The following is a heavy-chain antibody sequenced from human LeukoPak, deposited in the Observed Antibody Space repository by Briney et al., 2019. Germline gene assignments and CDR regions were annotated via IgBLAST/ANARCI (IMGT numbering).Heavy chain of an antibody. CDR2: IIPIFGTA. D-gene: IGHD5-12*01. J-gene: IGHJ4*02. CDR1: GGTFSSYA. CDR3: ARDSFSGYDSFARGGGYFDY. Sequence: GASMKVSCKASGGTFSSYAISSVRQAPGQGLEWMGGIIPIFGTANYAQKFQGRVTITADESTGTAYMELSSLRSEDTAVYYCARDSFSGYDSFARGGGYFDYWGQGTLVTVSS. V-gene: IGHV1-69*13.